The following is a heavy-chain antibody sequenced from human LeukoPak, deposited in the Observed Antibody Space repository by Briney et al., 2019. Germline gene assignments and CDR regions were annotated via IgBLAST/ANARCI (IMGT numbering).Heavy chain of an antibody. D-gene: IGHD3-22*01. CDR3: ARDHYFDSGHMDV. CDR1: KFTFSLYA. J-gene: IGHJ6*03. Sequence: PGGSLRLSCTASKFTFSLYALHWARQAPGKGLEWVAIISYDGSDKYYADSVKGRFTISRDNSKSTLYLQMNSLRTDDTAVYFCARDHYFDSGHMDVWGRGTTVTVSS. V-gene: IGHV3-30*04. CDR2: ISYDGSDK.